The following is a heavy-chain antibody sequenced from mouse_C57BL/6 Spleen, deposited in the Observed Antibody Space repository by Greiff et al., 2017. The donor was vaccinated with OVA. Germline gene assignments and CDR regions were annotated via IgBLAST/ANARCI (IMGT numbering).Heavy chain of an antibody. CDR3: ARKGVTTFYAMDY. CDR1: GFSLTSYG. D-gene: IGHD2-1*01. Sequence: VKLQESGPGLVQPSQSLSITCTVSGFSLTSYGVHWVRQSPGKGLVWLGVIWSGGSTDYNAAFISRLSISKDNSKSQVFFKMNSLQADDTAIYYCARKGVTTFYAMDYWGQGTSVTVSS. J-gene: IGHJ4*01. CDR2: IWSGGST. V-gene: IGHV2-2*01.